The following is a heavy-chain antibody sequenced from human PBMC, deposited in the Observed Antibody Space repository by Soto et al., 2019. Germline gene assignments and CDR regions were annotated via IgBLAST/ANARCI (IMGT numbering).Heavy chain of an antibody. CDR2: IIPRFVTP. J-gene: IGHJ4*02. Sequence: QVQLVQSGTDVKKPGSSLKVSCKAPGGTFSNHAFSWVRQAPGQGLEWMGGIIPRFVTPNYAHQSHGGVTITVDEYTSTVYIDLSSLRSEDTALYYCARGPEYSSSWYFADWGQVTLVIVSS. V-gene: IGHV1-69*01. CDR3: ARGPEYSSSWYFAD. D-gene: IGHD6-13*01. CDR1: GGTFSNHA.